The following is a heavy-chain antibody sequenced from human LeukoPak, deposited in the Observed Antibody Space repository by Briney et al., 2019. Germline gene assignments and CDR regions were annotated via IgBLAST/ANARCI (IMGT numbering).Heavy chain of an antibody. J-gene: IGHJ4*02. Sequence: GESLKISCKGSGYSFTSYWISWVRQMPGKGLEWMGRIDPSDSYTNYSPSFQGHVAILADKSISTAYLQWSSLKASDTAMYYCARHLRVNYYGSGSYAPPNSWGQGTLVTVSS. CDR1: GYSFTSYW. V-gene: IGHV5-10-1*01. CDR2: IDPSDSYT. D-gene: IGHD3-10*01. CDR3: ARHLRVNYYGSGSYAPPNS.